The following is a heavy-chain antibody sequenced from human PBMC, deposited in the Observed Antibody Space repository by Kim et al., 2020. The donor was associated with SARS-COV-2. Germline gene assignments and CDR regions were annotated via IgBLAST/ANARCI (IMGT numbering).Heavy chain of an antibody. Sequence: NPNPSLQSRVTISVDTSKTQCSLKLSFVTAADTAVYYCAGVESTGGGAFDVWGQGTMVTVSS. J-gene: IGHJ3*01. CDR3: AGVESTGGGAFDV. D-gene: IGHD3-16*01. V-gene: IGHV4-34*13.